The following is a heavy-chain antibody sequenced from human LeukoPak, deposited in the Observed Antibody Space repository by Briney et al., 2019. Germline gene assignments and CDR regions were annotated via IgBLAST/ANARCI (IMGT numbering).Heavy chain of an antibody. Sequence: PGGSLRLSCAASGFTFSSYSMNWVRQAPGKGLEWLSYISSSGSTIYYADSVKGRFTISRDNAKNSLYLQMKSLRAEDTAVYYCARGLDDILTPNFNYYYYYYMDVWGKGTTVTVSS. CDR1: GFTFSSYS. CDR2: ISSSGSTI. J-gene: IGHJ6*03. D-gene: IGHD3-9*01. CDR3: ARGLDDILTPNFNYYYYYYMDV. V-gene: IGHV3-48*01.